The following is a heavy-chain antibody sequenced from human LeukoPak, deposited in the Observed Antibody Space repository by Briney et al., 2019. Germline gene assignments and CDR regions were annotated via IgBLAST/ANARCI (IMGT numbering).Heavy chain of an antibody. CDR1: GFTFSSYA. CDR2: ISYDGSNK. V-gene: IGHV3-30-3*01. J-gene: IGHJ4*02. D-gene: IGHD2-15*01. Sequence: GGSLRLSCAASGFTFSSYAMHWVRQAPGKGLEWVAVISYDGSNKYYADSVKGRFTISRDNSKNTLYLQMNSLRAEDTAVYYCASDCSGGSCYSHWGQGTLVTVSS. CDR3: ASDCSGGSCYSH.